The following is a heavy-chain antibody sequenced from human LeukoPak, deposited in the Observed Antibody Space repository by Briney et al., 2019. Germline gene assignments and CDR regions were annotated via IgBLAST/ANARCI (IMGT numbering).Heavy chain of an antibody. Sequence: SETLSLTCTVSGGSISSYYWSWIRQPPGKGLEWIGYIYASGSTTYNPSLKSRVTISIDTSKNQFSLKLSSVTAAGTAVYYCARRATMLAGGYFDYWGQGTLVSVSS. D-gene: IGHD5-12*01. CDR2: IYASGST. CDR1: GGSISSYY. CDR3: ARRATMLAGGYFDY. J-gene: IGHJ4*02. V-gene: IGHV4-4*09.